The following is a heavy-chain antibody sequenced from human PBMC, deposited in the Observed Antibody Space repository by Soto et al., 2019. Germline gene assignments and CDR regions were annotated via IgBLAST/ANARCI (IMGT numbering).Heavy chain of an antibody. CDR1: GFTFSSYA. D-gene: IGHD3-10*01. CDR2: ISGSGGST. CDR3: AKGAVVRGVYDLDY. J-gene: IGHJ4*02. V-gene: IGHV3-23*01. Sequence: EVQLLESGGGLVQPGGSLRLSCAASGFTFSSYAMNWVRQAPGKGLEWVSAISGSGGSTYYADSVKGRFTISRDNSKNTLYRQRNSLRAEDTAVYYCAKGAVVRGVYDLDYWGQGTLVTVSS.